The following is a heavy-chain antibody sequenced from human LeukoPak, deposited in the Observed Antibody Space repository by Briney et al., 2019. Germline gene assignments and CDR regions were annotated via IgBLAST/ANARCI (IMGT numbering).Heavy chain of an antibody. V-gene: IGHV6-1*01. CDR1: GDSVSVFTST. CDR2: TYFRSKWYN. J-gene: IGHJ2*01. Sequence: SQTLSLSCAISGDSVSVFTSTWIWIRQSPSKGLEWLGRTYFRSKWYNDYAFSVKGRITINPDTSKNQFSLQLNSVTPEDTAVYYCARGTGSYWHFDLWGRGTLVTVSS. D-gene: IGHD3/OR15-3a*01. CDR3: ARGTGSYWHFDL.